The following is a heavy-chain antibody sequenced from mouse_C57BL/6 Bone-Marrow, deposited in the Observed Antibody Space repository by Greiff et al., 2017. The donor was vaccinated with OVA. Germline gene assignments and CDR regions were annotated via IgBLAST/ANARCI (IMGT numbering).Heavy chain of an antibody. V-gene: IGHV1-19*01. CDR1: GYTFTDYY. J-gene: IGHJ2*01. D-gene: IGHD3-3*01. CDR3: ARGLGTSYYFDY. CDR2: INPYNGGT. Sequence: VQLQQSGPVLVKPGASVKMSCKASGYTFTDYYMNWVKQSHGKSLEWIGVINPYNGGTSYNQKFKGKATLTVDKSSSTAYMELNSLTSEDSAVYYCARGLGTSYYFDYWGQGTTLTVSS.